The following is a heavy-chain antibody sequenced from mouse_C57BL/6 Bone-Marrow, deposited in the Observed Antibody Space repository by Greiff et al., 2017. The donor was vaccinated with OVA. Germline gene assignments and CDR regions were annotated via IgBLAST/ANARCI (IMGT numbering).Heavy chain of an antibody. V-gene: IGHV14-1*01. CDR2: IDPEDGDT. J-gene: IGHJ1*03. CDR1: GFNIKDYY. Sequence: VQLQQSGAELVRPGASVKLSCTASGFNIKDYYMHWVKLRPEQGLEWIGRIDPEDGDTEYAPKFQGKATMTADTSSNTAYLQLSSLTSEDTAVYYCTTEVVAPYWYFDVWGTGTTVTVSS. D-gene: IGHD1-1*01. CDR3: TTEVVAPYWYFDV.